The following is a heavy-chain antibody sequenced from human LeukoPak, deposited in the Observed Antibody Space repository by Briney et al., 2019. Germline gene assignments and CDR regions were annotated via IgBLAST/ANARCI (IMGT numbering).Heavy chain of an antibody. CDR1: GFTFSSYA. CDR3: ARDRYDSSGYYNWFDP. V-gene: IGHV3-23*01. CDR2: ISGSGGST. Sequence: GGSLRLSCAASGFTFSSYAMSWVRQAPGKGLEWVSAISGSGGSTYYADSVKGRFTISRDNSKNTLYLQMNSLRAEDTAVHYCARDRYDSSGYYNWFDPWGQGTLVTVSS. D-gene: IGHD3-22*01. J-gene: IGHJ5*02.